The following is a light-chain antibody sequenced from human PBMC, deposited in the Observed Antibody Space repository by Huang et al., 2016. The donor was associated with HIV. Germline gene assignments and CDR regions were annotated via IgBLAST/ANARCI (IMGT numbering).Light chain of an antibody. CDR2: AAS. J-gene: IGKJ3*01. CDR1: QIVSSH. Sequence: ETVMTQSPVTLSVSPGDRASLSCRSSQIVSSHLAWYQQKPGQAPRLLIYAASTRATGVPARFSGSGDGTEVTLTISTLQSEDSAVYYCQQYNDFRSTFGPGTRVEIK. CDR3: QQYNDFRST. V-gene: IGKV3-15*01.